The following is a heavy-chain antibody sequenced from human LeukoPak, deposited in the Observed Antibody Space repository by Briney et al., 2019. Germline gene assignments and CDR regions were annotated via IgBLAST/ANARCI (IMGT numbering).Heavy chain of an antibody. D-gene: IGHD2-15*01. J-gene: IGHJ4*02. CDR1: GGSISSYY. CDR3: ARYWSPDYFDY. V-gene: IGHV4-4*09. CDR2: IYTSGST. Sequence: SETLSLTCTVSGGSISSYYWSWIRQPPGKGLEWIGYIYTSGSTNYNPSLKSRVTISVDTSKNQFSLKLSSVTAADTAVYYCARYWSPDYFDYWGQGTLVTVSS.